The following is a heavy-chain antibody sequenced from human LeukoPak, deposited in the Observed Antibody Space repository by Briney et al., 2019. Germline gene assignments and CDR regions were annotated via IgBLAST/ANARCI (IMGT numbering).Heavy chain of an antibody. CDR2: INPSGGST. CDR3: AMPRTGSYYYFDY. J-gene: IGHJ4*02. V-gene: IGHV1-46*03. CDR1: GYTFTNYY. Sequence: ASVKVSCKASGYTFTNYYIHWVRQAPGQGLEWMGIINPSGGSTNYAQKFQGRVTVTRATSTSTVYMELSSLRSEDTAVNYCAMPRTGSYYYFDYWGQGTLVTVSS. D-gene: IGHD1-26*01.